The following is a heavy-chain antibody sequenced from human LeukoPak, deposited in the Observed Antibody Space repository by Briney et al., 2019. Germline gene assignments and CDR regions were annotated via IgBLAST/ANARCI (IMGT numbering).Heavy chain of an antibody. CDR1: GYSIRSGHY. CDR3: ARGVNWNDVYFDY. Sequence: SETLSLTCTVSGYSIRSGHYWGWIRQPPGKGLEWIGNIFHSENTYYNPSLKSRVTISVDKSKNQFSLKLSSVTAADTAVYYCARGVNWNDVYFDYWGQGTLVTVSS. J-gene: IGHJ4*02. CDR2: IFHSENT. V-gene: IGHV4-38-2*02. D-gene: IGHD1-1*01.